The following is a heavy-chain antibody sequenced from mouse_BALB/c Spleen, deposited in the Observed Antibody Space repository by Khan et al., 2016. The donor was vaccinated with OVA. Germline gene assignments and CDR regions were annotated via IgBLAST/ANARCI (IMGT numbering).Heavy chain of an antibody. D-gene: IGHD1-1*01. Sequence: VQLQQPGPELMKPGASVKISCKSSGYSFTSYYIHWVKQSHGKTLEWIGYIDPFNGGSTYNQKFKGKATLTVDKSSSTAYMYLSSLTSEDSAVYYFARHGSTSWFAYWGQGTLVTVSA. J-gene: IGHJ3*01. CDR2: IDPFNGGS. V-gene: IGHV1-31*01. CDR3: ARHGSTSWFAY. CDR1: GYSFTSYY.